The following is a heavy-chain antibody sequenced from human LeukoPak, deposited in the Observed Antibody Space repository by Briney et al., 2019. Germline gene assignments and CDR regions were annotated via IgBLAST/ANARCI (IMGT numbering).Heavy chain of an antibody. CDR3: ATALDSSGYSGGMDV. V-gene: IGHV1-24*01. CDR1: GYTLTELS. J-gene: IGHJ6*02. Sequence: ASVKVSCKVSGYTLTELSMHWVRQAPGKGLEWMGGFDPEDGETIYAQKFQGRVTMTEDTSTDTAYMELSSLRSEDTAVYHCATALDSSGYSGGMDVWGQGTTVTVSS. CDR2: FDPEDGET. D-gene: IGHD3-22*01.